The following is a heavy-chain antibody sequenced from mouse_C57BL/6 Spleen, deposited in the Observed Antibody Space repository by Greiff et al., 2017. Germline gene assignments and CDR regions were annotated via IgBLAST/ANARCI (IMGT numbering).Heavy chain of an antibody. V-gene: IGHV5-6*01. CDR3: ARGGNYFYYAMDY. J-gene: IGHJ4*01. CDR2: ISSGGSYT. D-gene: IGHD2-1*01. Sequence: EVQGVESGGDLVKPGGSLKLSCAASGFTFSSYGMSWVRQTPDKRLEWVATISSGGSYTYYPDSVKGRFTISRDNAKNTLYLQMSSLKSEDTAMYYCARGGNYFYYAMDYWGQGTSVTVSS. CDR1: GFTFSSYG.